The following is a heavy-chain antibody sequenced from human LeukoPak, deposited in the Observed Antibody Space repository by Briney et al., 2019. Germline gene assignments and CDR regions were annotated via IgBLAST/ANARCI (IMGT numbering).Heavy chain of an antibody. Sequence: ASVKVSCKASGGTFSSYAISWVRQAPGQGLEWMGGIIPIFGTANYAQKFQGRVTITADKSTSTAYMELSSLGSEDTAVYYCARVGWYSSSWYYYYGMDVWGKGTTVTVSS. J-gene: IGHJ6*04. V-gene: IGHV1-69*06. D-gene: IGHD6-13*01. CDR2: IIPIFGTA. CDR1: GGTFSSYA. CDR3: ARVGWYSSSWYYYYGMDV.